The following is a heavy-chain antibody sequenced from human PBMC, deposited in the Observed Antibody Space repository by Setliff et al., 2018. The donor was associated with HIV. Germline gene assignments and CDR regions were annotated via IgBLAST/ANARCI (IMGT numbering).Heavy chain of an antibody. CDR3: AKGSPRYDSRGHPDS. V-gene: IGHV3-9*01. Sequence: GGSLRLSCAASGFTFDDYAMHWVRQAPGKGLEWVSGVYWNGNNLGYAESVQGRFIISRDNAKKSLYLQMNSLRVEDTALYYCAKGSPRYDSRGHPDSWGQGTLVTVSS. CDR1: GFTFDDYA. J-gene: IGHJ4*02. D-gene: IGHD3-22*01. CDR2: VYWNGNNL.